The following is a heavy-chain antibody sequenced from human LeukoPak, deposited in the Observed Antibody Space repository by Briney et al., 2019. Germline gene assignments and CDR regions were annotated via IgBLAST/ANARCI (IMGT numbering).Heavy chain of an antibody. J-gene: IGHJ4*02. CDR1: GFTFSSHN. V-gene: IGHV3-21*01. CDR3: ARDLSVGAKPDLGFDY. Sequence: GGSLRLSCAASGFTFSSHNMNWVRQAPGKGLEWVSSISSSSSYMYYADSMKGRFTISRDNAKNSLYLQMNSLRAEDTAIYYCARDLSVGAKPDLGFDYWGQGTLVTVSS. CDR2: ISSSSSYM. D-gene: IGHD1-26*01.